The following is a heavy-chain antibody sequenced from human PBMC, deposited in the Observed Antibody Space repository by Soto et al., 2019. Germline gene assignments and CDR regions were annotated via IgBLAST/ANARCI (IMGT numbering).Heavy chain of an antibody. CDR3: ARWTYYDFWSGYFKYYSYGTEV. CDR1: GGSISSYY. Sequence: SETLSPTCTASGGSISSYYWSWIRQPPGKGLEWIGYIYYSGSTNYNPSLKSRVTISVDTSKNQFSLTLSSVTAAHTALYYCARWTYYDFWSGYFKYYSYGTEVWRQGTTVTVSS. D-gene: IGHD3-3*01. CDR2: IYYSGST. J-gene: IGHJ6*02. V-gene: IGHV4-59*01.